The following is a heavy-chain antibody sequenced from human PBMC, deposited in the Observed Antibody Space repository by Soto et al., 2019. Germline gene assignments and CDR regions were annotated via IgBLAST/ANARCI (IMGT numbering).Heavy chain of an antibody. V-gene: IGHV1-8*01. CDR3: AAVGGGGYYYLIFYYGMDA. CDR2: MNPNSGNT. D-gene: IGHD3-22*01. CDR1: GYTFTSYD. J-gene: IGHJ6*02. Sequence: ASVKVSCKASGYTFTSYDINWVRQATGQGLEWMGWMNPNSGNTGYAQKFQGRVTMTRNTSISTAYMELSSLRSEDTAVYYCAAVGGGGYYYLIFYYGMDACGQGTSVTV.